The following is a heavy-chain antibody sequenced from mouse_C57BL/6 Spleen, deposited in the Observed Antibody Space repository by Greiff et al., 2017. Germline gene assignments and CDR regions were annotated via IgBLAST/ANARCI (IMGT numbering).Heavy chain of an antibody. CDR2: LYPGDGDT. CDR3: ARDLTGTGFYAMDY. D-gene: IGHD4-1*01. V-gene: IGHV1-80*01. Sequence: QVQLQQSGAELVKPGASVKISCKASGYAFSSYWMNWVKQRPGKGLEWIGQLYPGDGDTNYNGKFKGKATLTADKSSSTAYMQLSSLTSEDSAVYLCARDLTGTGFYAMDYWGQGTSVTVSS. CDR1: GYAFSSYW. J-gene: IGHJ4*01.